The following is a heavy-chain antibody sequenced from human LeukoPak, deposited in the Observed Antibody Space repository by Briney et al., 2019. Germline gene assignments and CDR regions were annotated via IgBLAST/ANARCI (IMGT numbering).Heavy chain of an antibody. J-gene: IGHJ4*02. CDR3: ARGDYYDSSGYFAFDY. Sequence: GGSLRLSCAASGFTFDDCGMSWVRQAPGKGLEWVSGINWNGGSTGYADSVKGRFTISRDNAKNSLYLQMNSLRAEDTALYYCARGDYYDSSGYFAFDYWGQGTLVTVSS. CDR2: INWNGGST. D-gene: IGHD3-22*01. CDR1: GFTFDDCG. V-gene: IGHV3-20*04.